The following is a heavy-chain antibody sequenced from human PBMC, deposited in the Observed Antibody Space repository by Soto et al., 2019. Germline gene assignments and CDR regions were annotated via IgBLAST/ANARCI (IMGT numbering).Heavy chain of an antibody. CDR1: GYSIGSGYY. J-gene: IGHJ5*02. V-gene: IGHV4-38-2*01. Sequence: SETLSLTCGVSGYSIGSGYYWGWLRQPPGKGLEWIGSVYHSGTTYSNPSLKSRLTISLDTSKNQFSLKLTSVTAADTAMYYCTRSLFSSSWYAGSWGQGTLVTVSS. CDR3: TRSLFSSSWYAGS. D-gene: IGHD6-13*01. CDR2: VYHSGTT.